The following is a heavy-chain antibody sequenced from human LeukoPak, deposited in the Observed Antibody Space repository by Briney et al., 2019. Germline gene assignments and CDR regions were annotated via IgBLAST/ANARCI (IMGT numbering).Heavy chain of an antibody. V-gene: IGHV1-8*01. Sequence: ASMKVSCKASGYTFTSYDINWVRQATGQGLEWMGWMNPNSGNTGYAQKFQGRVTMNRNTSISTAYMELSSLRSEDTAVYYCARGPVTTSEDWFDPWGQGTLVTVSS. CDR3: ARGPVTTSEDWFDP. D-gene: IGHD4-17*01. J-gene: IGHJ5*02. CDR2: MNPNSGNT. CDR1: GYTFTSYD.